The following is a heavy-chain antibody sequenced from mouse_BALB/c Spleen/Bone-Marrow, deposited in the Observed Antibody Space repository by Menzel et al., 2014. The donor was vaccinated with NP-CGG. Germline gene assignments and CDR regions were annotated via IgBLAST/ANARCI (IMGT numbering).Heavy chain of an antibody. D-gene: IGHD2-14*01. CDR1: GFDFSRYW. J-gene: IGHJ4*01. CDR2: INPDSSTI. CDR3: AHRYDVAMDY. Sequence: EVKLVESGGGLVQPGGSLKLSCAASGFDFSRYWMSWVRPAPGRGLEWIGEINPDSSTINYTPSLKDKFIISRDNAKNTLYLQMSKVRSEDTALYYCAHRYDVAMDYWGQGTSVTVSS. V-gene: IGHV4-1*02.